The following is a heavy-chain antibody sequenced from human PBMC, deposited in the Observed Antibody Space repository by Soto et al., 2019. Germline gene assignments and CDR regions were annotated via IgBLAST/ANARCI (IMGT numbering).Heavy chain of an antibody. J-gene: IGHJ4*02. CDR2: FNTYNGNT. V-gene: IGHV1-18*01. CDR3: ARERGGYSYGDY. Sequence: QVPLVQSGAEVKKPGASVKVSCKASGYTFSSYGITWVRQAPGQRLEWMGWFNTYNGNTNYAQKLQGRVTMTTDTSTSTAYMELRSLRSDDTAVYYCARERGGYSYGDYWGQGALVTVSS. D-gene: IGHD5-18*01. CDR1: GYTFSSYG.